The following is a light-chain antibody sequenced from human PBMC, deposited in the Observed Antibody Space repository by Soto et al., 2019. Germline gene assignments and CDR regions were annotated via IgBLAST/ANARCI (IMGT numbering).Light chain of an antibody. J-gene: IGLJ3*02. Sequence: QSVVTQEPSLTVSPGGTVTLTCASSIGTVTSALYPYWFQQKPGQAPRTLIYATTNKHSWTPARFSGSLLGGKAALTLSGAQPEDEADYYCLLSFNGRHVFGGGTKLTVL. CDR2: ATT. V-gene: IGLV7-46*01. CDR3: LLSFNGRHV. CDR1: IGTVTSALY.